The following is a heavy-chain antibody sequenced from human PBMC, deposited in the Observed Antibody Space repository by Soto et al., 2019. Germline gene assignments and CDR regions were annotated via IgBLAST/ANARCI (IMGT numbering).Heavy chain of an antibody. V-gene: IGHV3-33*01. Sequence: GGSLRLSCAASGFTFSSYGMHWVRQAPGKGLEWVAVIWYDGSNKYYADSVKGRFTISRDNSKNTLYLQMNSLRAEDTAVYYCARVPSGSSRFYYYGMDVWGQGTTVTVSS. J-gene: IGHJ6*02. CDR1: GFTFSSYG. D-gene: IGHD3-16*01. CDR3: ARVPSGSSRFYYYGMDV. CDR2: IWYDGSNK.